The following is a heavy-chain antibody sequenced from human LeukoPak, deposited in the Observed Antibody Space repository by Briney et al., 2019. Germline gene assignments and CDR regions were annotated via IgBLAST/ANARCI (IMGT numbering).Heavy chain of an antibody. J-gene: IGHJ4*02. CDR1: GGSISRYY. Sequence: SETLSLTCTVSGGSISRYYWSWIRQPLGRGLEWIGYIFYSGSTDDNPSFRGRVTISLDRSKKQFSLKLTSVTAADTAVYYCARGWDFGSGTYYNFDSWGQGILVTVSS. CDR2: IFYSGST. CDR3: ARGWDFGSGTYYNFDS. D-gene: IGHD3-10*01. V-gene: IGHV4-59*01.